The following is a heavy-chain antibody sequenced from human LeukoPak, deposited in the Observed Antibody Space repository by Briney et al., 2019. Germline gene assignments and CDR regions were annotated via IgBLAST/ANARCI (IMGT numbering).Heavy chain of an antibody. V-gene: IGHV3-30-3*01. Sequence: GGSLRLSCAASGFTFSSYAMHWVRQAPGKGLEWVAVISYDGSNKYYADSVKGRFTISRDNSKNTLYLQMNSLRAEDTALYYCAKDMGQQLDYFDYWGQGTLVTVSS. D-gene: IGHD6-13*01. CDR1: GFTFSSYA. J-gene: IGHJ4*02. CDR2: ISYDGSNK. CDR3: AKDMGQQLDYFDY.